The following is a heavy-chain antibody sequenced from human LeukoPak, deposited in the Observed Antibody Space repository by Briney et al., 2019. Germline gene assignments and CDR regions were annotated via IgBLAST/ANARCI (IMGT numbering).Heavy chain of an antibody. Sequence: PGGSLRLSCAASGFTFDDYAMHWVRQAPGKGLEWVSGISWNSGSIGYADSVKGRFTISRDNAKNSLYLQMNSLRAEDMALYYCAKDSGSGSYSVLSIDYWGQGTLVTVSS. V-gene: IGHV3-9*03. CDR1: GFTFDDYA. CDR3: AKDSGSGSYSVLSIDY. D-gene: IGHD3-10*01. J-gene: IGHJ4*02. CDR2: ISWNSGSI.